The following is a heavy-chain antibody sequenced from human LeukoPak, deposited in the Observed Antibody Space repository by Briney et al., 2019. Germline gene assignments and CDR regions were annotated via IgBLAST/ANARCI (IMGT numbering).Heavy chain of an antibody. D-gene: IGHD3-16*01. CDR1: GYTFTNYY. V-gene: IGHV1-46*01. CDR2: INPNGGST. Sequence: ASVTVSCKASGYTFTNYYIHWVRQAPGQGLEWVGLINPNGGSTGYAQRFQGRVTVTTDTSTSTVYMELNSLGSEDTAVYYCARERRAWGEDFWGQGTLVTVSS. CDR3: ARERRAWGEDF. J-gene: IGHJ4*02.